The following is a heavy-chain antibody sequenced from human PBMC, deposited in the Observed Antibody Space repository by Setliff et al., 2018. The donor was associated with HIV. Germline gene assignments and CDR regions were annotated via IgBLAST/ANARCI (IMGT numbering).Heavy chain of an antibody. V-gene: IGHV3-33*01. CDR1: GFTFSRYG. CDR3: ARDCRVGWVFTYGMDV. D-gene: IGHD6-13*01. J-gene: IGHJ6*02. Sequence: GGSLRLSCAASGFTFSRYGMHWVRQTPGKGLEWVAIIWYDGNNKQYADSMKGRFTISRDNSNNMLYLQMNSLRAEDTAVYYCARDCRVGWVFTYGMDVWGQGTLVTVSS. CDR2: IWYDGNNK.